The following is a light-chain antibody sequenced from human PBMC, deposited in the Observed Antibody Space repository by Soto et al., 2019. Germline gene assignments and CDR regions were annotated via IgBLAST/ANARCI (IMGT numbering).Light chain of an antibody. CDR3: QQYGSSEGGIT. Sequence: EIVLTQSPGTLSLSPGERATLSCRASQSVSSSYLAWYQQKPGQAPRLLIYGASSRATGIPDRFSGSGSGTDFTLTISRLEPEDFAVYYCQQYGSSEGGITFGPGTKVDIK. V-gene: IGKV3-20*01. CDR2: GAS. J-gene: IGKJ3*01. CDR1: QSVSSSY.